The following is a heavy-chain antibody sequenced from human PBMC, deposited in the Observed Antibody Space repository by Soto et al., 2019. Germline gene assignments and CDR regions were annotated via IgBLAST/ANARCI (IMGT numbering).Heavy chain of an antibody. CDR1: GYTLTELS. CDR2: FDPEDGET. Sequence: GASVKVSCKVSGYTLTELSMHWVRQAPGKGLEWMGGFDPEDGETIYAQKFQGRVTMTEDTSTDTAYMELSSLRSEDTAVYYCAADITIFGVVNPYYYYGMDVWGQGTTVTVSS. V-gene: IGHV1-24*01. D-gene: IGHD3-3*01. CDR3: AADITIFGVVNPYYYYGMDV. J-gene: IGHJ6*02.